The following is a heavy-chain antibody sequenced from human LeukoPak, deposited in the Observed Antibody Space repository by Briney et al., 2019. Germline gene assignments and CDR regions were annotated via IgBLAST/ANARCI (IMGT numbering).Heavy chain of an antibody. CDR3: ARASITGTADDAFDI. CDR2: INPSGGST. J-gene: IGHJ3*02. V-gene: IGHV1-46*01. CDR1: GYTFTSYY. D-gene: IGHD1-20*01. Sequence: ASVKVSCKASGYTFTSYYMHWVRQAPGQGLEWMGIINPSGGSTSYAQKFQGRVTMTRDMSTSTVYMELSSLRSEDTAVYYCARASITGTADDAFDIWGQGTMVTASS.